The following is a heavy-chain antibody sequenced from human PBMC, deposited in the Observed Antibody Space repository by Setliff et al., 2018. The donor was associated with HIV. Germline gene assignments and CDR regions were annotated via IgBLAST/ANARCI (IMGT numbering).Heavy chain of an antibody. CDR3: ARDRYTWNYGKNYMDV. CDR1: GGSFSGYY. Sequence: SETLSLTCAVYGGSFSGYYWSWIRQPPGKGLEWMGEINHSGSTNYNPSLKSRVTISVDTSKNQFSLKLSSVTAADTAVYYCARDRYTWNYGKNYMDVWGKGTTVTVSS. J-gene: IGHJ6*03. D-gene: IGHD1-7*01. V-gene: IGHV4-34*01. CDR2: INHSGST.